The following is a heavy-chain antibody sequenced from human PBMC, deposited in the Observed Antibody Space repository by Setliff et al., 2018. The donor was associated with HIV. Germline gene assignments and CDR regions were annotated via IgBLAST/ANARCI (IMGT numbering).Heavy chain of an antibody. CDR3: ARERDDSGDYLSLFVH. D-gene: IGHD4-17*01. CDR1: GGSLSDYY. Sequence: SETLSLTCAVYGGSLSDYYWSWIRQPPGKGLEWIAEINRSGTPNYNPSLKSRVSLSIDTSKNQFSLNLRSVTAADTAVYYCARERDDSGDYLSLFVHWGQGALVTVSS. CDR2: INRSGTP. J-gene: IGHJ4*02. V-gene: IGHV4-34*01.